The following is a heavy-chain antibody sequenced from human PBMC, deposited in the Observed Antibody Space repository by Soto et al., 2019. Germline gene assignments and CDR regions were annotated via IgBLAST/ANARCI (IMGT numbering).Heavy chain of an antibody. CDR1: GGSISSYY. CDR3: ARGPYSSGWYTFSEYYFDY. J-gene: IGHJ4*02. Sequence: SETLSLSCTVCGGSISSYYWSWIRQPPGKGLEWIGYIYYSGSTNYNPSLKSRVTISVDTSKNQFSLKLSSVTAADTAVYYCARGPYSSGWYTFSEYYFDYWGQGTLVTVSS. V-gene: IGHV4-59*01. D-gene: IGHD6-19*01. CDR2: IYYSGST.